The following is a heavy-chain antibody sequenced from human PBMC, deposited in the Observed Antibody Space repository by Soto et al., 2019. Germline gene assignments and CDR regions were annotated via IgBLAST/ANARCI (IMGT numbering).Heavy chain of an antibody. Sequence: SETLSLTCNVSGGSISSSRSYWAWIRQPPGKGLEWIANIFYSGSTYYNPSLASRVTVSVDTSKNQFSLKLSSVTAADTAVYYWAKQQKTVDFVLGSDPWGRGPWVPVSS. D-gene: IGHD3-3*01. CDR2: IFYSGST. V-gene: IGHV4-39*01. CDR3: AKQQKTVDFVLGSDP. J-gene: IGHJ5*02. CDR1: GGSISSSRSY.